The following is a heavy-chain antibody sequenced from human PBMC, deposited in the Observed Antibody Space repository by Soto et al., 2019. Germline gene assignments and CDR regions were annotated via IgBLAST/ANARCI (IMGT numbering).Heavy chain of an antibody. J-gene: IGHJ4*02. CDR1: GFTFSSYA. Sequence: LRLSCAASGFTFSSYAMHCVRQAPCKGLEWVAVISYDGSNKYYADSVKGRFTISRDNSKNTPYLQMDSLRADDTAVYYCARDQGIQLWLFDYWGQGTMVTVSS. CDR3: ARDQGIQLWLFDY. CDR2: ISYDGSNK. D-gene: IGHD5-18*01. V-gene: IGHV3-30-3*01.